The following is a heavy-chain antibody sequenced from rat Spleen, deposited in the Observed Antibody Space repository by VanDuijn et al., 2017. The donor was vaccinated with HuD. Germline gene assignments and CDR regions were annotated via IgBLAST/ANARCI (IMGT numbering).Heavy chain of an antibody. Sequence: EVQLVESGGGLVQPGRSLKLSCAASGFPFSNYGMAWVRKAPTRGLEWVASMTTGGDNTYYRDSVKGRFTISRDNAKNTLCLQMDSLRSEDTATYYCAKETGYNSYFDYWGQGVMVTVSS. V-gene: IGHV5S13*01. J-gene: IGHJ2*01. CDR1: GFPFSNYG. CDR2: MTTGGDNT. D-gene: IGHD1-4*01. CDR3: AKETGYNSYFDY.